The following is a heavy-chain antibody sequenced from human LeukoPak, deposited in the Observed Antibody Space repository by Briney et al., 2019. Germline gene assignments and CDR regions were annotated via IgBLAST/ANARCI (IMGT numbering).Heavy chain of an antibody. CDR3: ARMYYDFWSGYYGLGSRYMDV. J-gene: IGHJ6*03. CDR1: GFTFDDYG. Sequence: GGSLRLSCAASGFTFDDYGMSWVRQAPGKGLEWVSGINWNGGSTGYADSVKGRFTISRDNAKNSLYLQMNSLRAEDTALYYCARMYYDFWSGYYGLGSRYMDVWGKGTTVTVSS. CDR2: INWNGGST. D-gene: IGHD3-3*01. V-gene: IGHV3-20*04.